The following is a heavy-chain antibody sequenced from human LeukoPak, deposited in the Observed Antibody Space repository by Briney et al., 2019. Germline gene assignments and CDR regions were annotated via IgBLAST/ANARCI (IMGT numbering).Heavy chain of an antibody. J-gene: IGHJ4*02. D-gene: IGHD6-13*01. V-gene: IGHV1-69*04. CDR1: GGTFSSYA. CDR3: ARERSFIAAAGLPGY. Sequence: GASVKVSCKASGGTFSSYAISWVRQAPGQGLEWMGRIIPILGIANYAQKFQGRVTITADKSTSTAYMELSSLRSEDTAVYYCARERSFIAAAGLPGYWGQGTLVTVSS. CDR2: IIPILGIA.